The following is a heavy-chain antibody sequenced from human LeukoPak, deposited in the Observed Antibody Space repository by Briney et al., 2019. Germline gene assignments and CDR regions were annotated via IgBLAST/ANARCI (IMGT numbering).Heavy chain of an antibody. Sequence: SGGSLRLSCAASGFTFSSYGMHWVRQAPGKGLEWVAFIRYDGSNKYYADSVKGRFTISRDNSKNTLYLQMNSLRAEDTAVYYCAKAITIFGVVIGWGQGTLVTVSS. J-gene: IGHJ4*02. CDR1: GFTFSSYG. CDR2: IRYDGSNK. D-gene: IGHD3-3*01. CDR3: AKAITIFGVVIG. V-gene: IGHV3-30*02.